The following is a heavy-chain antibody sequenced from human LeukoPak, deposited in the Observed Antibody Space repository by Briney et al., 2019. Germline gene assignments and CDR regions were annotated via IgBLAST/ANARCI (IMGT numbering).Heavy chain of an antibody. J-gene: IGHJ4*02. Sequence: GGSLRHSCAASGFTFSSYAMSWVRQAPGRGLEWVSAIDGPGGTTYYADSVKGRFTISRDNSKNTLYLQMNSLRAEDTAVYYCAKWLSSSWAPFDYWGQGTLVTVSS. V-gene: IGHV3-23*01. CDR2: IDGPGGTT. CDR1: GFTFSSYA. CDR3: AKWLSSSWAPFDY. D-gene: IGHD6-13*01.